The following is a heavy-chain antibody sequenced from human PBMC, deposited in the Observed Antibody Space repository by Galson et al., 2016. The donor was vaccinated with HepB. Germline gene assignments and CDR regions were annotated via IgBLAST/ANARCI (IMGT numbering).Heavy chain of an antibody. V-gene: IGHV3-74*01. D-gene: IGHD3-10*01. CDR3: ARGYASGNFYQ. Sequence: SLRLSCAASGFTFSSYWMHWVRQAPGKGLVWVSGISSDGTSTTYADSVKGRFTISRDNAKNSVYLQMNSLRDEDTAVYYCARGYASGNFYQWGQGTLVTVSS. CDR1: GFTFSSYW. J-gene: IGHJ4*02. CDR2: ISSDGTST.